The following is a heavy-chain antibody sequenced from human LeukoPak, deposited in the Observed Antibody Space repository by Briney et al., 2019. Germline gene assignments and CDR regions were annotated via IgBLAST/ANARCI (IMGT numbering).Heavy chain of an antibody. CDR1: GGSISSSSYY. D-gene: IGHD6-13*01. Sequence: SETLSLTCTVSGGSISSSSYYWGWIRQPPGKGLEWIGSIYYSGSTNYNPSLKSRVTISVDTSKNQFSLKLSSVTAADTAVYYCARGRAAAGLYYYYYYGMDVWGQGTTVTVSS. CDR2: IYYSGST. CDR3: ARGRAAAGLYYYYYYGMDV. J-gene: IGHJ6*02. V-gene: IGHV4-39*07.